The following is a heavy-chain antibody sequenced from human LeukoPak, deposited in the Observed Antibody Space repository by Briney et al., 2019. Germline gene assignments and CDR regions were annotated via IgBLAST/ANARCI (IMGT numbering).Heavy chain of an antibody. V-gene: IGHV3-23*01. CDR2: ISVSGGST. J-gene: IGHJ4*02. D-gene: IGHD3-22*01. CDR3: AKKDRDRIVVVITTTFFDY. CDR1: GFTFSSYA. Sequence: GGSLRLSCAASGFTFSSYAMRWVRQAPGKGLEGVSAISVSGGSTYYADSVKGRFTISRDNSKNTLYLQMNSLRAEDTAVYYCAKKDRDRIVVVITTTFFDYWGKGTLVTVSS.